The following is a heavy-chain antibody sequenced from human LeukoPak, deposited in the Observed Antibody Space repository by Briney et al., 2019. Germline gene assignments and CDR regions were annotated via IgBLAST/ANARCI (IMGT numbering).Heavy chain of an antibody. CDR2: ISAYNGNT. CDR3: ARDLMYYYDSVSYHFDY. V-gene: IGHV1-18*01. J-gene: IGHJ4*02. CDR1: GYTFTSYG. Sequence: ASVKVSCKASGYTFTSYGITWVRQAPGQGLEWMGWISAYNGNTNYAQNFQGRLTMTADTSTSTAYMELRGLRSDDTAVYYCARDLMYYYDSVSYHFDYWGQGRLVTVSS. D-gene: IGHD3-22*01.